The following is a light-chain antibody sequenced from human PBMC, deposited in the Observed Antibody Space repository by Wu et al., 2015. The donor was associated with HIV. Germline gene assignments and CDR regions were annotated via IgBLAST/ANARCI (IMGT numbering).Light chain of an antibody. V-gene: IGKV1-9*01. CDR2: DAS. J-gene: IGKJ4*01. Sequence: DIQLTQSPSFLSASVGDRVTITCRASQGISSRLAWYQQKPGKAPKFLIYDASTLRSGVPSRFSGSGPGTQFTLTISSLQPEDFATYYCQQLNNYPHTFGGGTKVEVK. CDR1: QGISSR. CDR3: QQLNNYPHT.